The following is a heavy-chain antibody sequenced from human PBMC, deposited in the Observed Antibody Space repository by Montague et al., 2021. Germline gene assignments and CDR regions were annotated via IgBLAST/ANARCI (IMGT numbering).Heavy chain of an antibody. D-gene: IGHD6-13*01. J-gene: IGHJ3*02. V-gene: IGHV3-74*01. CDR3: ARNLASAAPGAFDI. CDR2: ITLDGSST. CDR1: GFSFSSYW. Sequence: SLRLSCEASGFSFSSYWMHLFRQAPVKGLLWVSRITLDGSSTTFADSVKGRFTTSRDNAKATLYLQMNSLRVEDTAVYYCARNLASAAPGAFDIWGQGTMVTVSS.